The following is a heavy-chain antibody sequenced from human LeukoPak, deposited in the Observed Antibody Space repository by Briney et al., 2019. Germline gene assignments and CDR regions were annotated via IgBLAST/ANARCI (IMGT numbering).Heavy chain of an antibody. J-gene: IGHJ4*02. Sequence: SETLSLTCTVPGGSVSSSGSFWGWIRQPPGKGLEWIATIYYSGSTYYNPSLKRRVTISVDTSKNQFSLKVISVTAADSAVYYCATGTIFGVLLQWGQGTVVTVSS. D-gene: IGHD3-3*01. CDR2: IYYSGST. CDR1: GGSVSSSGSF. V-gene: IGHV4-39*01. CDR3: ATGTIFGVLLQ.